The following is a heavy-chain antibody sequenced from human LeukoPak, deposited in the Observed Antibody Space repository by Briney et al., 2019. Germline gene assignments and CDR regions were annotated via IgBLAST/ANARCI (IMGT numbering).Heavy chain of an antibody. Sequence: GGSLRLFCAASGFTFSSYEMNWVRQAPGKGLEWVSYISSSGSTIYYADSVKGRFTISRDNAKNTLYLQMNSLRAEDTAVYYCARSMVTIPIPGGYWGQGTLVTVSS. CDR3: ARSMVTIPIPGGY. CDR2: ISSSGSTI. J-gene: IGHJ4*02. D-gene: IGHD2-2*02. V-gene: IGHV3-48*03. CDR1: GFTFSSYE.